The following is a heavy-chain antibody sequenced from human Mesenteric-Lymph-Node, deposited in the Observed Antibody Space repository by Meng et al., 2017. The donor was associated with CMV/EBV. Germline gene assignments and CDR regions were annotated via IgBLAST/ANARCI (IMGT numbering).Heavy chain of an antibody. Sequence: GESLKISCAASGFTFSDYAMSWVRQAPGKGPKWVSASSGDGARSYYADSVRGRFTISRDTSKNTLYLQMNSPRAEDTAIYYCAKGLSVFDYWGQGTLVTVSS. CDR2: SSGDGARS. CDR3: AKGLSVFDY. CDR1: GFTFSDYA. V-gene: IGHV3-23*01. D-gene: IGHD5/OR15-5a*01. J-gene: IGHJ4*02.